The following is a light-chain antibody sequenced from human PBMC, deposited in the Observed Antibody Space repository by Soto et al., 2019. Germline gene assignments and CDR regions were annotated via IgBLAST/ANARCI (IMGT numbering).Light chain of an antibody. CDR1: SSDVGGYDF. CDR3: SSYRSSTTPVV. J-gene: IGLJ2*01. CDR2: DVN. V-gene: IGLV2-14*03. Sequence: QSALTQPASVSGSPGQSITISCTGTSSDVGGYDFVSWYQQHPGKAPKLMICDVNHRPSGVSDRFSGSKSGNTASLTISGLQAEDEADYYCSSYRSSTTPVVFGGGTKVTVL.